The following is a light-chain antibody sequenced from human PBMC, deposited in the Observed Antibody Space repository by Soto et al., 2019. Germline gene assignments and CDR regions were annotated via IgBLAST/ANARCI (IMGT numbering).Light chain of an antibody. CDR2: AAS. V-gene: IGKV1-39*01. Sequence: DIQMTQSPSTLSASVGDRVTITCRASQSISNFLNWFQHKPGKAPKVLISAASNLQSGVPARFSGSGSGTDFTLTISTLQPEDFATYYCQQTYSTPLTFGGGTKGDIK. CDR1: QSISNF. CDR3: QQTYSTPLT. J-gene: IGKJ4*01.